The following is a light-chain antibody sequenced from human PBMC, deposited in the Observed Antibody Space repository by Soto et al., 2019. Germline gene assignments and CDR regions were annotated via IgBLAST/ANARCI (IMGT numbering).Light chain of an antibody. Sequence: EIVLSQSPGTLSLSPGERATLSCRASQSVSSSYLAWYQQKPGQAPRLLIYGASSRATGIPDRFSGSGSGTDFTLTISRLEPEDFVVYYCQKYGSSPGYTFGQGTKLEIK. V-gene: IGKV3-20*01. CDR3: QKYGSSPGYT. J-gene: IGKJ2*01. CDR2: GAS. CDR1: QSVSSSY.